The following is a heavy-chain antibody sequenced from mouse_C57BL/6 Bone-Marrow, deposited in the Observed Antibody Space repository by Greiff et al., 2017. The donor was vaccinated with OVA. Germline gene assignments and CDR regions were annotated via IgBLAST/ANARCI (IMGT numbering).Heavy chain of an antibody. J-gene: IGHJ3*01. CDR1: GYTFTNYW. V-gene: IGHV1-63*01. Sequence: VQLQQSGAELVRPGTSVKMSCKASGYTFTNYWIGWAKQRPGHGLEWIGDIYPGGGCTNYNEKFKGKATLTADKSSGTAYMQFSSLTSADSAIYYCARYDYAGTWFAYWGQGTLVTVSA. CDR3: ARYDYAGTWFAY. CDR2: IYPGGGCT. D-gene: IGHD2-4*01.